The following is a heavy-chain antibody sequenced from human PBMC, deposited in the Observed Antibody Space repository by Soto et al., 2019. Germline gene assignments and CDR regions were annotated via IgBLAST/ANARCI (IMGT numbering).Heavy chain of an antibody. CDR1: GGSVSSGSYS. Sequence: SETLSLTCTVSGGSVSSGSYSWNWIRQPPGKGLEWIAYIHYSGSTNYNPSLKSRVTISVDTSKNQFSLKLSSVTVADTAMYYCARGYSISAEFDYWGQGTLVTVSS. CDR3: ARGYSISAEFDY. CDR2: IHYSGST. V-gene: IGHV4-61*01. D-gene: IGHD6-6*01. J-gene: IGHJ4*02.